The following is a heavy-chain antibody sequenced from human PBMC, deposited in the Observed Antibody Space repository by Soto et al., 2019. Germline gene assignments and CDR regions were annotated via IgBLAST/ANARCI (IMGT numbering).Heavy chain of an antibody. CDR3: ARGPALWGYYDSSGFDY. Sequence: GGSLRLSCAASGFTFSSYAMHWVRQAPGKGLEWVAVISYDGSNKYYADSVKGRFTISRDNSKNTLYLQMNSLRAEDTAVYYCARGPALWGYYDSSGFDYWGQGTLVTVSS. CDR2: ISYDGSNK. CDR1: GFTFSSYA. J-gene: IGHJ4*02. V-gene: IGHV3-30-3*01. D-gene: IGHD3-22*01.